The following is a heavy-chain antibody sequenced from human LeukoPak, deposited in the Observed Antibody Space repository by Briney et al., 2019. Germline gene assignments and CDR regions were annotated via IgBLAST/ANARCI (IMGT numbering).Heavy chain of an antibody. CDR2: IRYDGSNK. Sequence: PGGSLRLSCAASGFTFSSYGMLWVRQAPGKGLEWVAFIRYDGSNKYYADSVKGRFAISRDNSKNTLYLQMNSLRAEDTAVYYCAAEFGLLNRLFDYWGQGTLVTVSS. V-gene: IGHV3-30*02. D-gene: IGHD3-10*01. CDR3: AAEFGLLNRLFDY. CDR1: GFTFSSYG. J-gene: IGHJ4*02.